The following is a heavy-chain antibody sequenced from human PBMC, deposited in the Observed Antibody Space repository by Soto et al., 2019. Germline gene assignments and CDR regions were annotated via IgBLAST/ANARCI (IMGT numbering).Heavy chain of an antibody. J-gene: IGHJ5*02. CDR1: GGTFSSSA. D-gene: IGHD3-10*01. CDR3: ARPGPGVRGVDNWFDP. V-gene: IGHV1-69*13. CDR2: IIPIFGTA. Sequence: SVKVSCKASGGTFSSSAISWVRQAPGQGLEWMGGIIPIFGTANYAQKFQGRVTITADESTSTAYMELSSLRSEDTAVYYCARPGPGVRGVDNWFDPWGQGTLVTVSS.